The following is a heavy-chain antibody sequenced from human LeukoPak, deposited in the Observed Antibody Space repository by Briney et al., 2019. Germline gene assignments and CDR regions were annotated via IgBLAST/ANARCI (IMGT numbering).Heavy chain of an antibody. V-gene: IGHV3-53*01. D-gene: IGHD6-19*01. Sequence: PGGPLRLSCAASGLTVSSNYMSWVRQAPGKGLEWVSVIYSGGSTYYAESVKGRFTISRDNSKNTLYLQMKSLRAEDTAVYYCAREFEVAGLAMDVWGKGTTVTVSS. CDR3: AREFEVAGLAMDV. CDR2: IYSGGST. CDR1: GLTVSSNY. J-gene: IGHJ6*04.